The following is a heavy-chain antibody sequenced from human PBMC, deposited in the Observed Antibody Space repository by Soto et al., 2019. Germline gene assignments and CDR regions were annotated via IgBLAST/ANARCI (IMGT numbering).Heavy chain of an antibody. CDR3: ARVKYYYDSSGYEDFYI. Sequence: ASVKVSCKASGYTFTSYGISWVRQAPGQGLEWMGWISAYNGNTNYAQKLQGRVTMTTDTSTSTAYMELRSLRSDDTAVYYCARVKYYYDSSGYEDFYIWGQGTMVTVSS. CDR1: GYTFTSYG. J-gene: IGHJ3*02. D-gene: IGHD3-22*01. V-gene: IGHV1-18*01. CDR2: ISAYNGNT.